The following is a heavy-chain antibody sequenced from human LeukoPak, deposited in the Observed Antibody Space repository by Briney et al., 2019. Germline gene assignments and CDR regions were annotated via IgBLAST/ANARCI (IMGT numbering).Heavy chain of an antibody. CDR2: INPSGGST. V-gene: IGHV1-46*01. D-gene: IGHD6-19*01. Sequence: ASVKVSCKTSGYTFSGSYIHWVRQAPGQGLEWMGIINPSGGSTSYAQKFQGRVTMTRDMSTSTAYMELSSLRSEDTAVYYCARGVKQWLVPYYYYYYMDVWGKGTTVTVSS. CDR3: ARGVKQWLVPYYYYYYMDV. J-gene: IGHJ6*03. CDR1: GYTFSGSY.